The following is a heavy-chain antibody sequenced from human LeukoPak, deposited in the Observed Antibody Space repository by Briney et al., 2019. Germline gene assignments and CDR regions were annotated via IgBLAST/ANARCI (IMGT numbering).Heavy chain of an antibody. V-gene: IGHV3-23*01. CDR1: GFTFSGYA. J-gene: IGHJ4*02. CDR2: ISNSGTST. Sequence: GGSLRLSCAASGFTFSGYAMTWVRQAPGKGLEWVSGISNSGTSTYYVDSVKGRFTISRDNSKSTLYLQMISLRAEDTAVYYCAKVASSGSQYYFDYWGQGTLVTVSS. D-gene: IGHD3-22*01. CDR3: AKVASSGSQYYFDY.